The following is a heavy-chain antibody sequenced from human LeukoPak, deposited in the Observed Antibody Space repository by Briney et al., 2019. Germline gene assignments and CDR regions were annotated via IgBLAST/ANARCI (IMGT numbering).Heavy chain of an antibody. V-gene: IGHV3-7*04. CDR2: IKQDGSEK. J-gene: IGHJ3*02. CDR3: AGGYSYGYDAFDI. D-gene: IGHD5-18*01. CDR1: GFTFSSYA. Sequence: PGGSLRLSCAASGFTFSSYAMHWVRQAPGKGLEWVANIKQDGSEKYYVDSVKGRLTISRDNAKNSLYPQMNSLRAEDTAVYYCAGGYSYGYDAFDIWGQGTMVTVSS.